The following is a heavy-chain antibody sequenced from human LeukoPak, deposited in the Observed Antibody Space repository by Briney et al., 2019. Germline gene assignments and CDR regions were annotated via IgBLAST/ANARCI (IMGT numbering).Heavy chain of an antibody. CDR3: ARVPRGYYDSSGLFDY. CDR1: GYTFTSYD. D-gene: IGHD3-22*01. CDR2: MNPNSGNT. J-gene: IGHJ4*02. V-gene: IGHV1-8*01. Sequence: ASVKVSCKASGYTFTSYDINWVQQATGQGLEWMGWMNPNSGNTGYAQKFQGRVTMTRNTSISTAYMELSSLRSEDTAVYYCARVPRGYYDSSGLFDYWGQGTLVTVSS.